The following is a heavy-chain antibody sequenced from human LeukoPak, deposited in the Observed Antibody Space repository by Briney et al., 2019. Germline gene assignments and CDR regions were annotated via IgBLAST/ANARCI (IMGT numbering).Heavy chain of an antibody. CDR2: ISSSSSTI. Sequence: YISSSSSTIYYADSVKGRFTISRDNAKNSLYLQMNSLRDEDTAVYYCARGNYDSSGYSLGDYWGQGTLVTVSS. CDR3: ARGNYDSSGYSLGDY. V-gene: IGHV3-48*02. J-gene: IGHJ4*02. D-gene: IGHD3-22*01.